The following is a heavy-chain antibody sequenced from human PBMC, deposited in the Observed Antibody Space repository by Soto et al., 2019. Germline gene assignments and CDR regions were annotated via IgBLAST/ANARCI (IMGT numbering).Heavy chain of an antibody. J-gene: IGHJ6*02. Sequence: QVQLVQSGDEVKKPGASVKVSCKASGYIFVTYGIAWVRQAPGHGLEWMGWISPYTGNTHSATKVQGRLTMTTDTSTSTAYMDLGSLTSDDTAVYYCVMVDNYVTPTPQDVWGQGTTVTVSS. CDR3: VMVDNYVTPTPQDV. D-gene: IGHD3-16*01. CDR1: GYIFVTYG. CDR2: ISPYTGNT. V-gene: IGHV1-18*01.